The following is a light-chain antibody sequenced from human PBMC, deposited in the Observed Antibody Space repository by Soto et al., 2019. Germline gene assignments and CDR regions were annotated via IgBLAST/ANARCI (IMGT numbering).Light chain of an antibody. J-gene: IGKJ1*01. CDR3: QQYNSYSQT. Sequence: DIQMTQSPSTLSASVGDRVTITCRASQSISSWLAWYQQKPGKAPKLLIYKASSLESGVPSRFSGSGSGTEFTVTISSRQPDDFATYYCQQYNSYSQTFGQGTKVEIK. CDR2: KAS. CDR1: QSISSW. V-gene: IGKV1-5*03.